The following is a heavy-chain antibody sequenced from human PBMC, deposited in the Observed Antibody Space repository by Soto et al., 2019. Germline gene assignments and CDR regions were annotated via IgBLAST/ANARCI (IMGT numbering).Heavy chain of an antibody. Sequence: ASVKVSCKASGYTFTGYYVHWVREAPGQGPEWMGWINPETGGTSYAQKFQGRVTLSRDTSINTAYLELSSLRFDDAAVYFCARERFPVISDGMDVWGQGTTVTVSS. J-gene: IGHJ6*02. CDR3: ARERFPVISDGMDV. CDR1: GYTFTGYY. D-gene: IGHD2-21*01. V-gene: IGHV1-2*02. CDR2: INPETGGT.